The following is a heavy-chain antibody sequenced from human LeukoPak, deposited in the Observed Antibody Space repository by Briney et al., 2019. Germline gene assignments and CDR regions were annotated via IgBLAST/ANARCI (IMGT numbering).Heavy chain of an antibody. CDR2: IYYSGST. D-gene: IGHD3-22*01. J-gene: IGHJ3*02. CDR1: GGSMSPYH. CDR3: ARHLYYYDSRGAFDI. V-gene: IGHV4-59*01. Sequence: SETLSLTCTVSGGSMSPYHWGWIRQPPGKGLEWTGYIYYSGSTNYNPSLKSRVTISVDTSKNQFSLKLSSVTAADTAVYYCARHLYYYDSRGAFDIWGQGTMVTVSS.